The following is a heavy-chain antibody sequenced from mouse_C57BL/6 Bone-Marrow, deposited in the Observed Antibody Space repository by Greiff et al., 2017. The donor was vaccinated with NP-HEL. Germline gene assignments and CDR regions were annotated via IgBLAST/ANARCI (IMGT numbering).Heavy chain of an antibody. V-gene: IGHV14-4*01. CDR2: IDPENGDT. CDR3: TTGGSSPYAMDY. J-gene: IGHJ4*01. D-gene: IGHD1-1*01. Sequence: VQLQQSGAELVRPGASVKLSCTVSGFNIKDDYMHWVKQRPEQGLEWIGWIDPENGDTEYASKFQGKATITADTSSNTAYLQLSSLTSEDTAVYYCTTGGSSPYAMDYWGQGTSVTV. CDR1: GFNIKDDY.